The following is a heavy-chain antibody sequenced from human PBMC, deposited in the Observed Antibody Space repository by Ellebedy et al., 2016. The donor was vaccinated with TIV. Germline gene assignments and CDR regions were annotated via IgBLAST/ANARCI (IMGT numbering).Heavy chain of an antibody. J-gene: IGHJ5*02. Sequence: MPSETLSLTCTVSGDSITRSYWSWIRQPPGKGLEWIAYIFYNWKTNYSPSLKSRVTISVDTSKNQYSLKLRSVTAADTAVYYCASGVTVPAGFCFDTWGQGTLVTVSS. V-gene: IGHV4-59*01. D-gene: IGHD2-2*01. CDR1: GDSITRSY. CDR3: ASGVTVPAGFCFDT. CDR2: IFYNWKT.